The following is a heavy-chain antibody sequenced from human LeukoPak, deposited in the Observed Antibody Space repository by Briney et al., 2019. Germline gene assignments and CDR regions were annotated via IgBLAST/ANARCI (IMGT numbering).Heavy chain of an antibody. D-gene: IGHD1-1*01. V-gene: IGHV1-69*01. Sequence: GSSVKVSCKASGCPFSSYAISWVRQAPGQGLEWMGGIIPIFGAANYAQKFQGRVTITADESTSTAYMELSSLRSEDTAVYYFARGNWSDDDGPLDYWGQGTLVTVSS. CDR1: GCPFSSYA. J-gene: IGHJ4*02. CDR3: ARGNWSDDDGPLDY. CDR2: IIPIFGAA.